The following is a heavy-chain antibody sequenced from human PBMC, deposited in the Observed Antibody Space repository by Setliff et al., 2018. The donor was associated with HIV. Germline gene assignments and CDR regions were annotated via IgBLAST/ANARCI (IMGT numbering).Heavy chain of an antibody. Sequence: GASVKVSCKASGYTFTGYYIHWVRRAPGQGLEWMGRINPSSGGTNYAPKFQGRVTMTRDKSISAAYMELSRLRSDDTAVYYCARVDCSSTRCYAFDIWGQGTMVTVSS. CDR1: GYTFTGYY. J-gene: IGHJ3*02. CDR3: ARVDCSSTRCYAFDI. V-gene: IGHV1-2*06. D-gene: IGHD2-2*01. CDR2: INPSSGGT.